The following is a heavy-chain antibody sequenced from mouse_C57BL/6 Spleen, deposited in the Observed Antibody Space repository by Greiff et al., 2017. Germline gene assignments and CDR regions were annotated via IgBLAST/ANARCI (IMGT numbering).Heavy chain of an antibody. V-gene: IGHV2-6*01. J-gene: IGHJ3*01. CDR3: ASGGGSQGFAY. CDR1: GFSLTSYG. CDR2: IWGVGST. Sequence: VQLVESGPGLVAPSQSLSITCTVSGFSLTSYGVDWVRQSPGKGLEWLGVIWGVGSTNYNSALKSRLSISKDNSKSQVFLKMNSLQTDDTAMYYCASGGGSQGFAYWGQGTLVTVSA.